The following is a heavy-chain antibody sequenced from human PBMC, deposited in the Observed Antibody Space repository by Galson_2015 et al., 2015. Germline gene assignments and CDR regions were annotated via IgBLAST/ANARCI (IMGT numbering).Heavy chain of an antibody. CDR2: ISSSSSYI. CDR1: GFTFSSYS. D-gene: IGHD4-23*01. Sequence: SLRLSCAASGFTFSSYSMNRVRQAPGKGLEWVSSISSSSSYIYYADSVKGRFTISRDNAKNSLYLQMNSLRAEDTAVYYCARVVTPLIVGYYYYYMDVWGKGTTVTVSS. V-gene: IGHV3-21*04. CDR3: ARVVTPLIVGYYYYYMDV. J-gene: IGHJ6*03.